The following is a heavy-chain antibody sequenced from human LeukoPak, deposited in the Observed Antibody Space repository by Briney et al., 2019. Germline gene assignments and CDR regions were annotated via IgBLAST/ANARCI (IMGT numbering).Heavy chain of an antibody. CDR2: IKEDGSET. V-gene: IGHV3-7*01. J-gene: IGHJ4*02. CDR1: XFTXXXSW. CDR3: SKSLNY. Sequence: XAAXXFTXXXSWMDWVRQAPGKGLEWVANIKEDGSETYYVDSAKGRFTISRDNAKSSLYLQMDSLRVEDTAIYYCSKSLNYWGQGTLVTVSS.